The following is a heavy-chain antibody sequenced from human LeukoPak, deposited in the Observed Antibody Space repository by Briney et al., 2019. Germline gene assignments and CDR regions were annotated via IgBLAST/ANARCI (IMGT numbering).Heavy chain of an antibody. V-gene: IGHV4-34*01. Sequence: PPETLSLTCAVYGGSFSGYYWSWIRQPPGKGLEWIGEINHSGSTNYNPSLKSRATISVDTSKNQFSLKLSSVTAADTAVYYCARGPRGNTDYWGQGTLVTVSS. CDR2: INHSGST. D-gene: IGHD5-12*01. CDR3: ARGPRGNTDY. CDR1: GGSFSGYY. J-gene: IGHJ4*02.